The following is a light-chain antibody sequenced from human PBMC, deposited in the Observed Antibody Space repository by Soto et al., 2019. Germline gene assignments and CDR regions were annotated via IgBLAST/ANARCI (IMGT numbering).Light chain of an antibody. V-gene: IGKV1-5*01. J-gene: IGKJ2*01. Sequence: DIQMTQSPSTLSASVGDRVTITCRASQSIDSSLAWYQQKPRKGPKLLIYDASTLESGVPSRFSGSGLGTEFALPISSLQPDDVATFYCQQYNSYGTFGQGTKLEI. CDR2: DAS. CDR1: QSIDSS. CDR3: QQYNSYGT.